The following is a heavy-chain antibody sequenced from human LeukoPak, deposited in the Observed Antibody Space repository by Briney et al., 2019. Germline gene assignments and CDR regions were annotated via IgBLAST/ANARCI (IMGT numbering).Heavy chain of an antibody. CDR2: IYIDGTT. V-gene: IGHV3-53*01. Sequence: PGGALRLSCAASGFIFSHNYMSWVRQAPGKGLEWISVIYIDGTTYSADSLKGRFTISRDQANNPLYLQMNTLRAEDTAVYYCARGPRYSFYWGQGTLVSVSS. D-gene: IGHD5-12*01. CDR1: GFIFSHNY. J-gene: IGHJ1*01. CDR3: ARGPRYSFY.